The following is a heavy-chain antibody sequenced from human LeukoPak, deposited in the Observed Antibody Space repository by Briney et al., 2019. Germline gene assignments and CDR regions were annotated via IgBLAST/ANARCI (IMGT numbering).Heavy chain of an antibody. Sequence: GGSLRLSCAASGFTFSSYAMSWVRQAPGKVLEWVSGISGSSGSTYYADSVKGRFTISRDTSRDTLYLQMNSLRAEDTAVYYCANDGAYYDSSTDAFDIWGQGTMVTVSS. V-gene: IGHV3-23*01. D-gene: IGHD3-22*01. CDR3: ANDGAYYDSSTDAFDI. J-gene: IGHJ3*02. CDR1: GFTFSSYA. CDR2: ISGSSGST.